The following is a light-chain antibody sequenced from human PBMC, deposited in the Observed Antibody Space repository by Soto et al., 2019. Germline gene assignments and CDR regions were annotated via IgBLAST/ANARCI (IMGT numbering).Light chain of an antibody. CDR2: LNNDGSH. J-gene: IGLJ3*02. V-gene: IGLV4-69*01. CDR3: QTWGAGMPV. CDR1: SGHSTYA. Sequence: QLVLTQSPSASASLGASVKLTCTLSSGHSTYAIAWHQQQPETGPRFLMKLNNDGSHNKGDGIPDRFSGSSSGAERFLAISSLQSEDEADYYCQTWGAGMPVFGGGTKVTVL.